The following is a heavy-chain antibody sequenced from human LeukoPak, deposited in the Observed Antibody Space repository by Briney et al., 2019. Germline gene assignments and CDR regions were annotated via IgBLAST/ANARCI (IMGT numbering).Heavy chain of an antibody. CDR2: IIPIFGTA. V-gene: IGHV1-69*01. CDR1: GGTFSSYA. Sequence: GSSVKVSCKASGGTFSSYAISWVRQAPGQGLEWMGGIIPIFGTANYAQKFQGRVTITADESTSTAYMELSSLRSDDTAVYYCARSEYSSSPNAAFDIWGQGTMVTVSS. J-gene: IGHJ3*02. CDR3: ARSEYSSSPNAAFDI. D-gene: IGHD6-6*01.